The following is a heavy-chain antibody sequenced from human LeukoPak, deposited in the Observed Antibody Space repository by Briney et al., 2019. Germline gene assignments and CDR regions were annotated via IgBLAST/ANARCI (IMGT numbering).Heavy chain of an antibody. D-gene: IGHD6-19*01. CDR3: ARDGGSAVAGSIDY. J-gene: IGHJ4*02. CDR1: GFTFSSYA. Sequence: GGSLRLSCAASGFTFSSYAMHWVRQTPGKGQEWVAVVSYDGSNKYYADSVKGRFTISRDNSKNTLFLQMNSLRPEDTAVYYCARDGGSAVAGSIDYWGQETLVIVSS. V-gene: IGHV3-30-3*01. CDR2: VSYDGSNK.